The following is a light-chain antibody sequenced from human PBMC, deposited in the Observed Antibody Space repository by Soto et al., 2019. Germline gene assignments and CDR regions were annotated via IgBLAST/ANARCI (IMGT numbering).Light chain of an antibody. CDR1: QDISNY. CDR3: QQYDNLPLT. J-gene: IGKJ4*01. V-gene: IGKV1-33*01. CDR2: DAS. Sequence: EIEMTQSPSSLSASVGDRVTITCQASQDISNYLNWYQQKPGKAPKLLIYDASNLETGVPSRFSGSGSGTDFTFTISSLQPEDIATYYCQQYDNLPLTPRGGTKVDSK.